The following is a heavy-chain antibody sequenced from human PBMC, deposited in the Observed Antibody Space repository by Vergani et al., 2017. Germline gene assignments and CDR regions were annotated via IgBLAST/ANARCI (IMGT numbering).Heavy chain of an antibody. CDR3: ARFYYDSSAQYHPGGYYYMDV. Sequence: VQLVQSGSELKKPGASVKVSCKASGYTFTSYAMHWVRQMPGKGLEWMGIIYPGDSDTRYSPSFQGQVTISADKSISTAYLQWSSLKASDTAMYYCARFYYDSSAQYHPGGYYYMDVWGKGTTVTVSS. J-gene: IGHJ6*03. V-gene: IGHV5-51*01. CDR2: IYPGDSDT. CDR1: GYTFTSYA. D-gene: IGHD3-22*01.